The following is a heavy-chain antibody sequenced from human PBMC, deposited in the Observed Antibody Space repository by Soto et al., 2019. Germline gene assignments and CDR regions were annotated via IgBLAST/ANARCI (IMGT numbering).Heavy chain of an antibody. CDR3: ARVSATGTRWFDP. V-gene: IGHV4-31*03. Sequence: QVQLQESGPGLVKPSQTLSLTCTVSGASMNSGAYYWSWVRQPPGKGLEWIGYIYHNGRTYNNQSLMSRVTMSLDTSKNQFSLKLNSVSAADTAVYYCARVSATGTRWFDPWGQGTLVTVSS. CDR2: IYHNGRT. J-gene: IGHJ5*02. D-gene: IGHD6-13*01. CDR1: GASMNSGAYY.